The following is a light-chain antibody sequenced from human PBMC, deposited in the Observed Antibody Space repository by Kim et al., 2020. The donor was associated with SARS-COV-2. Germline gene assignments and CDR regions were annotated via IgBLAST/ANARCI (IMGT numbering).Light chain of an antibody. V-gene: IGLV3-1*01. Sequence: SYELTQPPSVSVSPGQTASITCSGDKLGDKHACWYQQKPGQSPVLVIYQDNKRPSGIPERFSGSNSGNTATLTISGTQAMDEADYYCRAWDTSTTYVFGT. CDR1: KLGDKH. CDR3: RAWDTSTTYV. CDR2: QDN. J-gene: IGLJ1*01.